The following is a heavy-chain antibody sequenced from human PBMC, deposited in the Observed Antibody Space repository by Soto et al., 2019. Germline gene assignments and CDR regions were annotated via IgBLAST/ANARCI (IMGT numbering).Heavy chain of an antibody. CDR2: IIPIFGTA. Sequence: QVQLVQSGAEVKKPGSSVKVSCKASGGTFNSYAISWVRQAPGQGLEWMGGIIPIFGTANYAQKFQGRVTITADESTSTAYMELSSLRSEDTAVYYCARGLSSSLAYYYYGMDVWGQGTTFTVSS. CDR3: ARGLSSSLAYYYYGMDV. D-gene: IGHD6-6*01. CDR1: GGTFNSYA. J-gene: IGHJ6*02. V-gene: IGHV1-69*01.